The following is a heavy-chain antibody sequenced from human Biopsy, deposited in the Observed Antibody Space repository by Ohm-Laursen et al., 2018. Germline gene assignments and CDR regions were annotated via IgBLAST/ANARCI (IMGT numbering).Heavy chain of an antibody. Sequence: SLRLSCTASGFTFSSYGMHWVRQAPGKGLEWVAFIFYDGSNTYYADSVKGRFTISRDNSRDTLYLQMSSLRAEDTAVYYCAKDRYNYTPIGGFSMDVWGQGTTVTVSS. CDR1: GFTFSSYG. D-gene: IGHD5-18*01. V-gene: IGHV3-30*18. CDR2: IFYDGSNT. J-gene: IGHJ6*02. CDR3: AKDRYNYTPIGGFSMDV.